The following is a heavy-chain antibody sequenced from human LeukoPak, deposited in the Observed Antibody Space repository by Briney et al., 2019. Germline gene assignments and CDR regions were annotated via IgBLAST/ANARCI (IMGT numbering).Heavy chain of an antibody. J-gene: IGHJ5*02. CDR2: INHSGST. Sequence: SETLSLTCAVYGGSFSGYYWSWIRQPPGKGLEWIGEINHSGSTNYNPSLKSRVTISVDTSKNQFSLKLSSVTAADTAVYYCARTRIGRFDPWGQGTLVTVPS. D-gene: IGHD3-22*01. V-gene: IGHV4-34*01. CDR3: ARTRIGRFDP. CDR1: GGSFSGYY.